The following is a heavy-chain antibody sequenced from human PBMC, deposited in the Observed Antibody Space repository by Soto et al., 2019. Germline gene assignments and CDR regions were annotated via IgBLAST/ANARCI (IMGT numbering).Heavy chain of an antibody. J-gene: IGHJ5*02. CDR3: ARDIGYSSNEYNWFDP. Sequence: PSETLSLTCAVSGGSISSGGYSWSWIRQPPGKGLEWIGYIYHSGSTYYNPSLKSRVTISVDTSKNQFSLKLSSVTAADTAVYYCARDIGYSSNEYNWFDPWGQGTLVTVSS. CDR1: GGSISSGGYS. V-gene: IGHV4-30-2*01. D-gene: IGHD6-13*01. CDR2: IYHSGST.